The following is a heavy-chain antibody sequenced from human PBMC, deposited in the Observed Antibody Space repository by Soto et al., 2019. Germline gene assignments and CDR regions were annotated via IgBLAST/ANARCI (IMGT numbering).Heavy chain of an antibody. Sequence: EVHLLESGGALVQPGGSLRLSCAASGFTFSSCAMGWVRQAPGKGLEWVSDIIDSGGSTYYADSVKGRFTISRDNXXSTLYLQMNSLRAEDTAVYYCGKGRSYYYYYGVDVWGQGPTVTVSS. CDR1: GFTFSSCA. V-gene: IGHV3-23*01. J-gene: IGHJ6*02. CDR3: GKGRSYYYYYGVDV. D-gene: IGHD1-26*01. CDR2: IIDSGGST.